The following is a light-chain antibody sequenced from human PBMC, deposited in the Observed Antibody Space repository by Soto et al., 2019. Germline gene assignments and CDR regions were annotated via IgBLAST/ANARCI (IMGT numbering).Light chain of an antibody. CDR2: GAS. CDR3: QQFSNTLFT. Sequence: EIVLTQSPGTLSLPPGERATLSCRASQSVSSSYFAWYQQKPGQAPRLLISGASSRATGIPDRFSGRGSGTDFTLTISRLEPEDFAVYYCQQFSNTLFTFGPGTKVDIK. J-gene: IGKJ3*01. V-gene: IGKV3-20*01. CDR1: QSVSSSY.